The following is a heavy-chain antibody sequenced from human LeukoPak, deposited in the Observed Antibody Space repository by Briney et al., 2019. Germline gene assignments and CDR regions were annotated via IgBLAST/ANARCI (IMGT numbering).Heavy chain of an antibody. CDR2: IIPIFGTA. CDR3: ASARRLYCSSTSCALNWFDP. Sequence: ASVKVSCKASGYTFTGYYMHWVRQAPGQGLEWMGGIIPIFGTANYAQEFQGRVTITADKSTSTAYMELSSLRSEDTAVYYCASARRLYCSSTSCALNWFDPWGQGTLVTVSS. D-gene: IGHD2-2*01. V-gene: IGHV1-69*06. J-gene: IGHJ5*02. CDR1: GYTFTGYY.